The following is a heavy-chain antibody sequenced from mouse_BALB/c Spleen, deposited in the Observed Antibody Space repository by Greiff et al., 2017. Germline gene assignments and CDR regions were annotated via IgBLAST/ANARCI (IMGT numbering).Heavy chain of an antibody. CDR2: IRLKSNNYAT. V-gene: IGHV6-6*02. Sequence: EVMLVESGGGLVQPGGSMKLSCVASGFTFSNYWMNWVRQSPEKGLEWVAEIRLKSNNYATHYAESVKGRFTISRDDSKSSVYLQMNNLRAEDTGIYYCTGYRYDRVYFDVWGAGTTVTVSS. D-gene: IGHD2-14*01. J-gene: IGHJ1*01. CDR1: GFTFSNYW. CDR3: TGYRYDRVYFDV.